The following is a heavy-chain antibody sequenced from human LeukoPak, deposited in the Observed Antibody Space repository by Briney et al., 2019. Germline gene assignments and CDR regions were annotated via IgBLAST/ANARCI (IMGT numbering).Heavy chain of an antibody. Sequence: SETLSLTCTVSGGPMSSYYWRWLRQPPGKGLEGIGYIYYSGSTKYNPSLTSRVTISVDTSKHQFSLKLTSVTAADTAVYYCARDSGRYCSGGSCYINWFDLWGQGTLVTVSS. V-gene: IGHV4-59*01. D-gene: IGHD2-15*01. CDR2: IYYSGST. CDR3: ARDSGRYCSGGSCYINWFDL. CDR1: GGPMSSYY. J-gene: IGHJ5*02.